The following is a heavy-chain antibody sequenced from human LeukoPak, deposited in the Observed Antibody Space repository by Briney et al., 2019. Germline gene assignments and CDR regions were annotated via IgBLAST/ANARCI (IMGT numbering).Heavy chain of an antibody. Sequence: SGTLSLTCAVSGDSISSSNWWTWVRQTPGKGLEWIGEISLSGSTNYNPSLKSRVTISIDKSNNQFSLKLSSVTAADTAVYYCARGNPGYSSGWYYLGGWFDPWGQGTLVTVSS. CDR2: ISLSGST. CDR3: ARGNPGYSSGWYYLGGWFDP. V-gene: IGHV4-4*02. J-gene: IGHJ5*02. D-gene: IGHD6-19*01. CDR1: GDSISSSNW.